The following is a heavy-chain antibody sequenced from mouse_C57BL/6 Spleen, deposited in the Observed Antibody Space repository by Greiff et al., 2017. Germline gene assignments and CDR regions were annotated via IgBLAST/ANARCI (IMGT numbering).Heavy chain of an antibody. CDR2: ISYDGSN. J-gene: IGHJ4*01. Sequence: EVQLQQSGPGLVKPSQSLSLTCSVTGYSITSGYYWNWIRQFPGNKLEWMGYISYDGSNHYNPSLKNRISITRDTSKNQFCLKLNSVTTEDTATYYCAREPGDYAMDYWGQGTSVTVSS. CDR1: GYSITSGYY. V-gene: IGHV3-6*01. CDR3: AREPGDYAMDY.